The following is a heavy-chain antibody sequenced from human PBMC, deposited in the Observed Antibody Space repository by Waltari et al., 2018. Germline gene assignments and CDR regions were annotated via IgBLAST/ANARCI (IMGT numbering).Heavy chain of an antibody. CDR2: INHSGST. CDR3: ARSGSYEGWFDP. V-gene: IGHV4-34*01. Sequence: QVQLQQWGAGLLKPSEPLSLTCAVYGGSFSGYYWSWTRQAPGKGLEWIGEINHSGSTNYNPSLKSRVTISVDTSKNQFSLKLSSVPAADTAVYYCARSGSYEGWFDPWGQGTLVTVSS. D-gene: IGHD1-26*01. CDR1: GGSFSGYY. J-gene: IGHJ5*02.